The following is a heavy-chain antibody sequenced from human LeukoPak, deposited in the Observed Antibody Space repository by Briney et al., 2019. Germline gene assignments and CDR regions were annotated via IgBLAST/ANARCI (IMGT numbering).Heavy chain of an antibody. Sequence: GESLQISCKGSGYSFTSYWISWVRQMPGKGLEWMGRIDPSDSYTNYSPSFQGHVTISADKSISTAYLQWSSLKASDTAMYYCASHITIRDAFDIWGQGTMVTVSS. D-gene: IGHD3-3*01. J-gene: IGHJ3*02. V-gene: IGHV5-10-1*01. CDR2: IDPSDSYT. CDR3: ASHITIRDAFDI. CDR1: GYSFTSYW.